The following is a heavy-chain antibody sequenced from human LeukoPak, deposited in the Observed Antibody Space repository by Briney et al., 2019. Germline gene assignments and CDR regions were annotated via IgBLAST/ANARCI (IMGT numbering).Heavy chain of an antibody. CDR2: ISSSGSTI. J-gene: IGHJ6*02. D-gene: IGHD5-18*01. V-gene: IGHV3-11*01. Sequence: GGSLRLSCAASGFTFSDYYMSWIRQAPGKGLEWVSYISSSGSTIYYADSVKGRFTISRDNAKNSLYLQMNSLRAEDTAVYYCARGLSTAMELYYYYGMDVWGQGTTVTVSS. CDR3: ARGLSTAMELYYYYGMDV. CDR1: GFTFSDYY.